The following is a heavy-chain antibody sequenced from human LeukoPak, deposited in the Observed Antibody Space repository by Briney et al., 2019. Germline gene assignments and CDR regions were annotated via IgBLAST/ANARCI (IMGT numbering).Heavy chain of an antibody. J-gene: IGHJ6*02. CDR1: GGTISSCGYY. CDR2: IYYSGST. CDR3: ATGTYNWNNGDYHNYGIDV. Sequence: SETLSLTCTVSGGTISSCGYYWTWIRQHPGKGLEWIGYIYYSGSTYYNPSLKSRVTISVDTSKNQLSLKINSVTAADTAVYYCATGTYNWNNGDYHNYGIDVWGQGTTVTVAS. D-gene: IGHD1/OR15-1a*01. V-gene: IGHV4-31*03.